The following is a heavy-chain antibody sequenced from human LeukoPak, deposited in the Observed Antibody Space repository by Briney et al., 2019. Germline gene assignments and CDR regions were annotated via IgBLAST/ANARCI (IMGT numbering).Heavy chain of an antibody. J-gene: IGHJ4*02. Sequence: SETLSLTCTVSGGSISSSSYYWGWIRQPPGKGLEWIGSIYYSGSTYYNPSLKSRVTISVDTSKNQFSLKLSSVTAADTAVYYCAREAALEWLFRYFDYWGQGTLVTVSS. D-gene: IGHD3-3*01. CDR3: AREAALEWLFRYFDY. CDR2: IYYSGST. CDR1: GGSISSSSYY. V-gene: IGHV4-39*07.